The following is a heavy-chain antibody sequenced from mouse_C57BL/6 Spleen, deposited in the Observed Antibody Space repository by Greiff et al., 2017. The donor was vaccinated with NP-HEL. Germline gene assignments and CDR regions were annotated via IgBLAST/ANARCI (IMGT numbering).Heavy chain of an antibody. CDR2: IDPETGGT. CDR3: ALYGNGFAY. Sequence: VQGVESGAELVRPGASVTLSCKASGYTFTDYEMHWVKQTPVHGLEWIGAIDPETGGTAYNQKFKGKAILTADKSSNTAYMQLSSLTTEDSAIYYCALYGNGFAYWGQGTLVTVSA. D-gene: IGHD2-1*01. V-gene: IGHV1-15*01. J-gene: IGHJ3*01. CDR1: GYTFTDYE.